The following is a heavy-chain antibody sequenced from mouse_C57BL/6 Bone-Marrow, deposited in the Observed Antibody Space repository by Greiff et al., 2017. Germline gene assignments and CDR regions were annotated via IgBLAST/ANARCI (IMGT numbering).Heavy chain of an antibody. CDR2: IDPENGDT. CDR3: IDCDGYYAMDY. D-gene: IGHD2-4*01. J-gene: IGHJ4*01. V-gene: IGHV14-4*01. Sequence: EVQLQQSGAELVRPGASVKLSCTASGFNIKDDYMHWVKQRPEQGLEWIGWIDPENGDTEYASKFQGKATITADTSSNTAYLQLSSLTSEDTAVYYCIDCDGYYAMDYWGQGTSVTVSS. CDR1: GFNIKDDY.